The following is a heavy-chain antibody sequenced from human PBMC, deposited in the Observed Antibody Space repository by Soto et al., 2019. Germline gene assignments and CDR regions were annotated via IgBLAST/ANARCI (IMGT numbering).Heavy chain of an antibody. D-gene: IGHD4-17*01. CDR1: GFTFSSYA. V-gene: IGHV3-23*01. CDR3: AKVFSSRPYGDYALGFDY. Sequence: PGGSLRLSCAASGFTFSSYAMSWVRQAPGKGLEWVSAISGSGGSTYYADSVKGRFAISRDNSKNTLYLQMNSLRAEDTAVYYCAKVFSSRPYGDYALGFDYWGQGTLVTVSS. CDR2: ISGSGGST. J-gene: IGHJ4*02.